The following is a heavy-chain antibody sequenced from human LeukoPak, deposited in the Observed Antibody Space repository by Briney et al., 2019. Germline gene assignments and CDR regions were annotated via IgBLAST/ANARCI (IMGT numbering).Heavy chain of an antibody. D-gene: IGHD3-3*01. V-gene: IGHV3-20*04. CDR2: INWNGGST. CDR3: ARRRIGVVIMVDWYFDL. CDR1: GFTFDDYG. J-gene: IGHJ2*01. Sequence: PGGSLRLSCAASGFTFDDYGMSWVRQAPGKGLEWDSGINWNGGSTGYADSVKGRFTISRDNAKNSLYLQMNSLRAEDTALYYCARRRIGVVIMVDWYFDLWGRGTLVTVSS.